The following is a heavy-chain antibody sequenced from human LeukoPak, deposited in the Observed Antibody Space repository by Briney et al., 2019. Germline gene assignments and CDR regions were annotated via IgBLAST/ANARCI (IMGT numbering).Heavy chain of an antibody. CDR2: IRYDGSNK. CDR3: AKAYCSSTRCSSDLYFHH. D-gene: IGHD2-2*01. J-gene: IGHJ1*01. V-gene: IGHV3-30*02. Sequence: GGSLRLSCAASGFTFSSYSMNWVRQAPGKGLEWVAFIRYDGSNKYYADSVKGRFTISRDNSKNTLYLQMNSLRAEDTAVYYCAKAYCSSTRCSSDLYFHHWGQGTLVTVSS. CDR1: GFTFSSYS.